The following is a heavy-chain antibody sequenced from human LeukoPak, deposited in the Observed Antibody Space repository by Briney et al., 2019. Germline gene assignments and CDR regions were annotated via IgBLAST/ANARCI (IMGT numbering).Heavy chain of an antibody. CDR3: TRGRYSGSYYYFDY. Sequence: GRSLRLSCTASGFTFGDYAMSWFRQAPGKGLEWVGFIRRKAYGGTTEYAASVKGRFTISRDDSKSIAYLQMNSLKTEDTAVYYCTRGRYSGSYYYFDYWGQGTLVTVSS. CDR1: GFTFGDYA. V-gene: IGHV3-49*03. J-gene: IGHJ4*02. CDR2: IRRKAYGGTT. D-gene: IGHD1-26*01.